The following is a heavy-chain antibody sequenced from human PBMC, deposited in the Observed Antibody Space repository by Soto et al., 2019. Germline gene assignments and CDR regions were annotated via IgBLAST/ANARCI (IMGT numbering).Heavy chain of an antibody. J-gene: IGHJ4*02. D-gene: IGHD6-6*01. V-gene: IGHV3-23*01. CDR1: GFTFSSYA. CDR3: ASTRGSSIAARPGADY. CDR2: ISGSGGST. Sequence: GGSLRLSCAASGFTFSSYAMSWVRQAPGKGLEWVSAISGSGGSTYYADSVKGRFTISRDNSKNTLYLQMNSLRAEGTAVYYCASTRGSSIAARPGADYWGQGTLVTVSS.